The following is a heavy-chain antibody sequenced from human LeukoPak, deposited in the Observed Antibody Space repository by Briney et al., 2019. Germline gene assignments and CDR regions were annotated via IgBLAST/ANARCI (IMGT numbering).Heavy chain of an antibody. CDR3: ARGPRVTTDY. CDR2: ICYSGST. V-gene: IGHV4-59*01. D-gene: IGHD4-17*01. Sequence: SETLSLTCTVSGGSISIYCWDWFRQPPGKGLEWIGHICYSGSTNYNPSLKSRVTISVDTSKNQFSLKLSSVTAADTAVYYCARGPRVTTDYWGQGTLVTVSS. CDR1: GGSISIYC. J-gene: IGHJ4*02.